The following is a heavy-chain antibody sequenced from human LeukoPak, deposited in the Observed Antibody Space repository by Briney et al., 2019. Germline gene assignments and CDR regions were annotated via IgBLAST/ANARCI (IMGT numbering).Heavy chain of an antibody. J-gene: IGHJ4*02. CDR2: ISSSSNTI. CDR1: GFSFSTYS. CDR3: ARDRDPQYSYGENFDY. V-gene: IGHV3-48*02. D-gene: IGHD5-18*01. Sequence: GGSLRLSCAASGFSFSTYSMNWVRQAPGRGLEWVSYISSSSNTIYYAASVKGRFTISRDNAKNSLYLQMNGLRDEDTAVYYCARDRDPQYSYGENFDYWGQGTLVTVSS.